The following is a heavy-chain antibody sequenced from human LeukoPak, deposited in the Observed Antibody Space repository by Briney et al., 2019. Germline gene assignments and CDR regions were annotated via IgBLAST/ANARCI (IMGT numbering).Heavy chain of an antibody. CDR2: FDPEDGET. CDR1: GYTLTELS. D-gene: IGHD3-9*01. V-gene: IGHV1-24*01. Sequence: ASVKVSCKVSGYTLTELSMHWVRQTPGKGLEWMGGFDPEDGETIYAQKFQGRVTMTEDTSIDTAYMELSSLRSEDTAVYYCARSPHILTGENFDYWGQGTLVTVSS. J-gene: IGHJ4*02. CDR3: ARSPHILTGENFDY.